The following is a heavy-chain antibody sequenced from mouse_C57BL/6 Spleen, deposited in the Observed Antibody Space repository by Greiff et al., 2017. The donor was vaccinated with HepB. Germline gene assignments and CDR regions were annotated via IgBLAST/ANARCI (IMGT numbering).Heavy chain of an antibody. CDR3: ARGNYDIDY. Sequence: QVQLKQPGAELVRPGSSVKLSCKASGYTFTSYWMHWVKQRPIQGLEWIGNIDPSDSETHYNQKFKDKATLTVDKSSSTAYMQLSSLTSEDSAVYYCARGNYDIDYWGQGTTLTVSS. V-gene: IGHV1-52*01. J-gene: IGHJ2*01. D-gene: IGHD2-4*01. CDR1: GYTFTSYW. CDR2: IDPSDSET.